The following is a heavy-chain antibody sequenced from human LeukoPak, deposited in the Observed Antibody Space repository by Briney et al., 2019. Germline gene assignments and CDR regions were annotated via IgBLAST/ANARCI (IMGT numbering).Heavy chain of an antibody. D-gene: IGHD3-10*01. CDR2: MNPNSGNT. Sequence: GASVKVSCKASGYTFTSYDINWVRQVTGQGLEWMGWMNPNSGNTGYAQKFQGSVTMTTNTSTATAYMELSSLKSEDTAVYYCARVNTYYYGSGVSRAFHMWGQGTMVTVSS. V-gene: IGHV1-8*01. J-gene: IGHJ3*02. CDR1: GYTFTSYD. CDR3: ARVNTYYYGSGVSRAFHM.